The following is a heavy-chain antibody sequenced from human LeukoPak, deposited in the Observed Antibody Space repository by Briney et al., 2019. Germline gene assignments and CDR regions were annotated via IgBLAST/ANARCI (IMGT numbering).Heavy chain of an antibody. CDR2: ISSSSSYI. CDR1: GFTFDDYG. V-gene: IGHV3-21*01. J-gene: IGHJ4*02. Sequence: GGSLRLSCAASGFTFDDYGMSWVRQAPGKGLEWVSSISSSSSYIYYADSVKGRFTISRDNAKNSLYLQMNSLRAEDTAVYYCARATRGVASDFDYWGQGTLVTVSS. D-gene: IGHD2-15*01. CDR3: ARATRGVASDFDY.